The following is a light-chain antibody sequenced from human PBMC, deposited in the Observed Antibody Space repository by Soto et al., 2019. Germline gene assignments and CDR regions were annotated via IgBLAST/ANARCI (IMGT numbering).Light chain of an antibody. CDR2: EVS. J-gene: IGLJ1*01. CDR3: SSYTSSSTRV. CDR1: SSDVGGYNY. V-gene: IGLV2-14*01. Sequence: QSALTQPASVSGSPGQSITISCTGTSSDVGGYNYVFWYQQHPGKAPKLMIYEVSNRPSGVSNRFSGSKSGNTASLTISGLQAEDDADYYCSSYTSSSTRVFGTGTKVTVL.